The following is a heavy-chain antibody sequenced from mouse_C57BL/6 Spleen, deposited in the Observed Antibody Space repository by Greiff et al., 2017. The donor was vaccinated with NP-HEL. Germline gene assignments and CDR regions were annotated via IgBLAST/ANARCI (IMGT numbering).Heavy chain of an antibody. D-gene: IGHD2-1*01. J-gene: IGHJ2*01. CDR3: ARQQLLAYYFDY. CDR1: GFTFSDYE. CDR2: ISSGSGTT. Sequence: EVQGVESGGGLVKPGGSLKLSCAASGFTFSDYEMHWVRQAPEKGLEWVAYISSGSGTTYYADTVKGRFTISRDNAKNTLYLQMSSLRSEDTAMYYCARQQLLAYYFDYWGQGTTLTVSS. V-gene: IGHV5-17*01.